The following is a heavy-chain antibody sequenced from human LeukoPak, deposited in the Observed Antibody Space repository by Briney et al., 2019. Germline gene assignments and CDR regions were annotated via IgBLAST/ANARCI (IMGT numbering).Heavy chain of an antibody. Sequence: PGGSLRLSCAASGFTFSTYSMNWVRQTPGKGLDWVSSIGASGSHIYYADSVKGRFTISRDNAKNSLYLQVNSLRAEDTAVYYRARVGRGGTREDTFDIWGQGTMVTVSS. D-gene: IGHD3-16*01. V-gene: IGHV3-21*01. CDR2: IGASGSHI. CDR1: GFTFSTYS. CDR3: ARVGRGGTREDTFDI. J-gene: IGHJ3*02.